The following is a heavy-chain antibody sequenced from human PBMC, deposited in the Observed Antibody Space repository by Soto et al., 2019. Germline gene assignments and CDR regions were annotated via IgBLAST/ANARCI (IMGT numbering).Heavy chain of an antibody. J-gene: IGHJ4*02. Sequence: SETLSLTCIVSGGSVRSTSYYWGWIRQPPGKGLEWIGYIYYSGSTYYNPSLKSRVTISVDTSKNQFSLKLSSVTAADTAVYYCARCPVLTGYYWAYFDYWGQGTLVTVSS. CDR3: ARCPVLTGYYWAYFDY. CDR1: GGSVRSTSYY. D-gene: IGHD3-9*01. CDR2: IYYSGST. V-gene: IGHV4-31*02.